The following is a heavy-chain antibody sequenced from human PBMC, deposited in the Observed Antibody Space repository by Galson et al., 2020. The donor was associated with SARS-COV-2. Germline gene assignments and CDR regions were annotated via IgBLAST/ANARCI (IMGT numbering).Heavy chain of an antibody. V-gene: IGHV3-30-3*01. CDR3: ARGPRIAAAGIYYYYGMDV. CDR1: GFTFSSYA. Sequence: GGSLRLSCAASGFTFSSYAMHWVRQAPGKWLEWVAVISYDGSNKYYADSVKGLFTISRDNSKNTLYLQMNSLRAEDTAVYYCARGPRIAAAGIYYYYGMDVWGQGTTVTVSS. CDR2: ISYDGSNK. J-gene: IGHJ6*02. D-gene: IGHD6-13*01.